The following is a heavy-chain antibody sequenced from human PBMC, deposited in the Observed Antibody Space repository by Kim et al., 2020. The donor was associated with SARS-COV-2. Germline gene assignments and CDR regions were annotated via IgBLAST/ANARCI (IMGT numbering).Heavy chain of an antibody. CDR1: GGSISSYY. J-gene: IGHJ2*01. CDR2: FYYSGST. D-gene: IGHD3-22*01. CDR3: STDLGVWLQYTANWYF. Sequence: SETLSLTCTVSGGSISSYYWSWIRQPPGKGLEGMGYFYYSGSTTYNPPLIKRVIITSETSTNHFFFMLISVTPAEAPALYWSTDLGVWLQYTANWYF. V-gene: IGHV4-59*08.